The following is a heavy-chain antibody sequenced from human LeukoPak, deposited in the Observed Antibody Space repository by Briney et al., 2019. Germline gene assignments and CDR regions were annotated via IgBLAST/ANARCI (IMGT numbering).Heavy chain of an antibody. CDR2: ISYSGT. Sequence: SDTLSLTCTVSRGSISIRNYYCGWIRQPPGRGLEWLGSISYSGTYYNPSLKSRLTIYVDTSKMHFPLNRGSVAAADTAVYYCARRASNPVGAIDYWGQGTLVTVSS. CDR1: RGSISIRNYY. D-gene: IGHD1-26*01. J-gene: IGHJ4*02. V-gene: IGHV4-39*01. CDR3: ARRASNPVGAIDY.